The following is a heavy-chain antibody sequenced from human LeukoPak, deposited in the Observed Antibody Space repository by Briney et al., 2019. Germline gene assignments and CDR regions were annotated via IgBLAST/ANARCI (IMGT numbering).Heavy chain of an antibody. CDR2: ITSDGTST. CDR3: ARDGVAAAVGTFDP. V-gene: IGHV3-74*03. D-gene: IGHD6-13*01. Sequence: GGSLRLSCAASGFSFSTTWMHWVRQPPGQGLVWVARITSDGTSTSYAESVEGRFTISRDNAKNTLYLQMNSLRAEDTAVYYCARDGVAAAVGTFDPWGQGTLVTVSS. CDR1: GFSFSTTW. J-gene: IGHJ5*02.